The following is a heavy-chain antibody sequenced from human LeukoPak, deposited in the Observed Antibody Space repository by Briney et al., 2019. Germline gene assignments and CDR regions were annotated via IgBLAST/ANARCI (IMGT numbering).Heavy chain of an antibody. D-gene: IGHD1-26*01. J-gene: IGHJ4*02. CDR2: INPNSGGT. CDR1: GYTFTGYY. CDR3: ASRAGYSGSYWDFDY. V-gene: IGHV1-2*06. Sequence: ASGKVSCKASGYTFTGYYMHWVRQAPGQGLEWMGRINPNSGGTNYAQKFQGRVTMTRDTSISTAYMELSRLRSDDTAVYYCASRAGYSGSYWDFDYWGQGTLVTVSS.